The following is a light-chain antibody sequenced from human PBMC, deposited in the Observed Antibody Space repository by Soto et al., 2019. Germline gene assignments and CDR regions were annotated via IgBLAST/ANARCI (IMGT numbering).Light chain of an antibody. CDR2: NVS. V-gene: IGLV2-14*01. CDR1: SSDVGGYNY. J-gene: IGLJ1*01. Sequence: QSALTQPASVSGSPGQSITISCTGTSSDVGGYNYVAWYQQHPGKAPKLLIYNVSNRPSGVSNRFSGFKSGNTASLTISGLQAEDEADYYCTSYTNRYTYVFGTGTKAT. CDR3: TSYTNRYTYV.